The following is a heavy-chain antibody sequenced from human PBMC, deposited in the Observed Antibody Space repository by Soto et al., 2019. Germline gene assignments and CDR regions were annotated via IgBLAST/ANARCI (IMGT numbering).Heavy chain of an antibody. CDR3: ARVRKGCSGGSCYFPPQDYYYYYGMDV. V-gene: IGHV1-2*04. CDR2: INPNSGGT. J-gene: IGHJ6*02. Sequence: ASVKVSCKASGYTFTGYYMHWVRQAPGQGLEWMGWINPNSGGTNYAQKFQGWVTMTRDTSISTAYMELSRLRSDDTAVYYCARVRKGCSGGSCYFPPQDYYYYYGMDVWGQGTTVTVSS. CDR1: GYTFTGYY. D-gene: IGHD2-15*01.